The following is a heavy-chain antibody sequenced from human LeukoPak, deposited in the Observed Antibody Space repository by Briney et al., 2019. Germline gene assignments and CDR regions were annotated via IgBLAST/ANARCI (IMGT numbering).Heavy chain of an antibody. V-gene: IGHV1-18*01. Sequence: GASVTVSCTASGYTFTSYGISWVRQAPGQGLEWMGWISAYNGNTNYAQTLKGRVTMTTDTSTSTAYLEMRSLRSDDTAVYYCARAPSVAVTGDFDYWGQGTLVTVSS. J-gene: IGHJ4*02. CDR3: ARAPSVAVTGDFDY. D-gene: IGHD6-19*01. CDR2: ISAYNGNT. CDR1: GYTFTSYG.